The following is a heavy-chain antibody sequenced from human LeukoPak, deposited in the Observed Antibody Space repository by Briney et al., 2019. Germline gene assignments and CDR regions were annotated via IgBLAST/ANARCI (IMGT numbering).Heavy chain of an antibody. V-gene: IGHV3-20*04. CDR2: INWNGGST. Sequence: PGGSLRLSCAASGFTFDDYDMSWVRQAPGKGLEWVSGINWNGGSTDYPDSVKGRFTISRDNSKNSLYLQMNSLSAEDKALYYCARDPVAAGGSWDRVPVFDPWGQGTVVTVSS. J-gene: IGHJ5*02. D-gene: IGHD6-13*01. CDR3: ARDPVAAGGSWDRVPVFDP. CDR1: GFTFDDYD.